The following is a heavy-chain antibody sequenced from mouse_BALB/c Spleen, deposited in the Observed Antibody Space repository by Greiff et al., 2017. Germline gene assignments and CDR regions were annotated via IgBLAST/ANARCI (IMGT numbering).Heavy chain of an antibody. CDR1: GFTFSSYG. CDR2: INSNGGST. CDR3: ARDLRSRYFDV. Sequence: EVQRVESGGGLVQPGGSLKLSCAASGFTFSSYGMSWVRQTPDKRLELVATINSNGGSTYYPDSVKGRFTISRDNAKNTLYLQMSSLKSEDTAMYYCARDLRSRYFDVWGAGTTVTVSS. V-gene: IGHV5-6-3*01. J-gene: IGHJ1*01.